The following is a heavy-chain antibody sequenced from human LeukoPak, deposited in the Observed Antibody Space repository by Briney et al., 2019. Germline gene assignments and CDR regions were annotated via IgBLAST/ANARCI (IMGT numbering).Heavy chain of an antibody. CDR2: INPNSGGT. J-gene: IGHJ6*03. V-gene: IGHV1-2*02. CDR1: GYTFPGYY. Sequence: GASVKVSCKASGYTFPGYYMHWVRQAPGQGLEWMGWINPNSGGTNYAQKFQGRVTMTRDTSISTAYMELSRLRSDDTAVYYCAIVLVAYYYYYKDVWGKGTTVTVSS. D-gene: IGHD1-26*01. CDR3: AIVLVAYYYYYKDV.